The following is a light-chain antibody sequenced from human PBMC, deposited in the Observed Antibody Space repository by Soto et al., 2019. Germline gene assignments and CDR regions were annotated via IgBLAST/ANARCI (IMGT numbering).Light chain of an antibody. J-gene: IGLJ1*01. CDR2: EVS. CDR3: SSYAGRDTLYV. Sequence: QSALTQPPSASGSPGQSVTISCTGTSSDVGGYNYVSWYQQHPDKAPKLLIYEVSKRPSGVPDRFSGSKSGNTASLTVSGLQAEDEADYYCSSYAGRDTLYVFGSGTKLTVL. V-gene: IGLV2-8*01. CDR1: SSDVGGYNY.